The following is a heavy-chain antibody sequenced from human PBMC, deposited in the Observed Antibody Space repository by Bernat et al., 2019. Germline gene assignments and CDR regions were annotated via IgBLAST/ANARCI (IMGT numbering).Heavy chain of an antibody. D-gene: IGHD1-26*01. Sequence: EVQLVESGGGLVQPGGSLILSCAASGFTFSRYWMAWVRQAPGKGLEWVANIKEDGSEKHYVDSVKGRFTISRDNAENSLYLQMNSLRAEDTAVYYCARSGGSHLYFQHWGQGTLVTVSS. CDR2: IKEDGSEK. CDR3: ARSGGSHLYFQH. V-gene: IGHV3-7*03. J-gene: IGHJ1*01. CDR1: GFTFSRYW.